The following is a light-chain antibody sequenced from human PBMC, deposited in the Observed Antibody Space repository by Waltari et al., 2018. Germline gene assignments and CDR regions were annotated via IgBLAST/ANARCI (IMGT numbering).Light chain of an antibody. V-gene: IGLV2-14*03. Sequence: QSALTQPASVSGSPGQSITISCTGTSLDVGSYDYVSWYQQHPGPAPKRMIYDVSNRPSGVSNRFSGSKAGYTSSLTISGLQAEDEADYYCSSYSSSTSPFVFGAGTRVTVL. J-gene: IGLJ1*01. CDR1: SLDVGSYDY. CDR2: DVS. CDR3: SSYSSSTSPFV.